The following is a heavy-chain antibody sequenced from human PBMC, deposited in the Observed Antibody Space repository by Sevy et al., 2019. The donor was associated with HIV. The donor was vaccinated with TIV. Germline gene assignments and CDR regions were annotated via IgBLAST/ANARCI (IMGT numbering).Heavy chain of an antibody. CDR3: AKGSFVDSSGLSCYYYGMDV. V-gene: IGHV3-43*01. CDR1: GFTFDDYT. CDR2: ISWDGGST. D-gene: IGHD3-22*01. Sequence: GGSLRLSCAASGFTFDDYTMHWVRQAPGKGLEWVSLISWDGGSTYYADSVKGRFTISRDNSKNSLYLQMNSLRTEDTALYYCAKGSFVDSSGLSCYYYGMDVWGQGTTVTVSS. J-gene: IGHJ6*02.